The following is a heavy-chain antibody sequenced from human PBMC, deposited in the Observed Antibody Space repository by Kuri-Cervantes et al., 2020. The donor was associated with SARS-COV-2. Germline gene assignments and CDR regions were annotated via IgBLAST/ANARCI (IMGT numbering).Heavy chain of an antibody. Sequence: SVKVSCKASGGTFSSYAISWVRQAPGQGLGWMGGIIPIFGTANYAQKFQGRVTITADKSMSTAYMELSSLRSEDTAVYYCARDLQRGTFGIWGQGTMVTVSS. D-gene: IGHD1-14*01. V-gene: IGHV1-69*06. CDR2: IIPIFGTA. CDR3: ARDLQRGTFGI. CDR1: GGTFSSYA. J-gene: IGHJ3*02.